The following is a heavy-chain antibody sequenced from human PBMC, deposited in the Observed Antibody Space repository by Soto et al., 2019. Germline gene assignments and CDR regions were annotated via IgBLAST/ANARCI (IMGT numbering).Heavy chain of an antibody. J-gene: IGHJ6*02. D-gene: IGHD3-3*01. CDR1: GYTFTSYG. V-gene: IGHV1-18*01. Sequence: QVQLVQSGAEVKKPGASVKVSCKASGYTFTSYGISWVRQAPGQGLEWMGWISAYNGNTNYAQKLQGRVTMTTDTCTSTAYMELRSLRSDDTAVYYCASSDDFWSGYYITYYGMDVWGQGTTVTVSS. CDR3: ASSDDFWSGYYITYYGMDV. CDR2: ISAYNGNT.